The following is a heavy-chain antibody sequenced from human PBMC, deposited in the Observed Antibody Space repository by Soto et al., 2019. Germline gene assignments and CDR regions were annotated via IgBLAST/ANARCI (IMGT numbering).Heavy chain of an antibody. Sequence: QVQLVQSGAEVKKPGSSVKVSCKASGGTFSTYTITWVRQAPGHGLEWMGGIIPIFGTANYPQKFQGRVTITADESASTDCMEMSSLRSEDTAVYYWARSQDSSGYWNNFFATWGQGTLGTVSS. D-gene: IGHD3-22*01. V-gene: IGHV1-69*01. CDR1: GGTFSTYT. CDR3: ARSQDSSGYWNNFFAT. CDR2: IIPIFGTA. J-gene: IGHJ5*02.